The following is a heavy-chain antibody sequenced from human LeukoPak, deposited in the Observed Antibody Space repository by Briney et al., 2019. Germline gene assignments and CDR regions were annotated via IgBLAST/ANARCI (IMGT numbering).Heavy chain of an antibody. CDR2: INPNSGGT. V-gene: IGHV1-2*02. J-gene: IGHJ3*02. CDR1: GYTFTGYY. D-gene: IGHD6-6*01. CDR3: ARVGHSSSSIFAFDI. Sequence: ASVKVSCKASGYTFTGYYMHWVRQAPGQGLEWMGWINPNSGGTNYAQKFQGRVTMTRDTSISTAYMELSRLRSDDTAVYYCARVGHSSSSIFAFDIWGQGTMVTASS.